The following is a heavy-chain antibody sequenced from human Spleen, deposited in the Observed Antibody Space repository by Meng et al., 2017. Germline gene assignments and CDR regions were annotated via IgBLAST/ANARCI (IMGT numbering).Heavy chain of an antibody. CDR3: ARGRRSGSYYDY. CDR1: GFTLTPYG. V-gene: IGHV3-53*04. J-gene: IGHJ4*02. Sequence: GESLKISCAASGFTLTPYGMTWVRQAPGKGLEWVSTLYSGGSTYYADSVKGRFTISRHNSNNTLYLHMNFLRPEDTAVYYCARGRRSGSYYDYWGQGTLVTVSS. D-gene: IGHD3-10*01. CDR2: LYSGGST.